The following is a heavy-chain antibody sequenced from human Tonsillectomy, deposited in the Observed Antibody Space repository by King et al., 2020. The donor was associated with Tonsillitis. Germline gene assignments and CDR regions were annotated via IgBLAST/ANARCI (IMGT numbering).Heavy chain of an antibody. J-gene: IGHJ5*02. V-gene: IGHV3-64D*06. D-gene: IGHD3-3*01. CDR1: GMTSSSFP. CDR2: ISSHGGTT. Sequence: VQLVESGGGLVQPGGSLRLSCSASGMTSSSFPIHWVRQAPGRGLEYVSGISSHGGTTYYADSVKGRLTISRDDAENTVFLQMRSLRVEDSAVYFCVKENTYYDFWRGSDNLGWFDAWGQGTLVSVSS. CDR3: VKENTYYDFWRGSDNLGWFDA.